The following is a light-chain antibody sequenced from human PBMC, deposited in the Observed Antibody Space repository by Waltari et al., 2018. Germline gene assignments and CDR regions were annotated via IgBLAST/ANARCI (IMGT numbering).Light chain of an antibody. CDR3: QQFYTTPPT. J-gene: IGKJ1*01. V-gene: IGKV4-1*01. CDR1: QSVLFSSNSKNY. CDR2: WAS. Sequence: DIVMTQSPDSLAVSLGERATINCKSSQSVLFSSNSKNYLACYQQKPGPPPNLLISWASTPESGVPDRFSGSWSGTDFTLTISSLQAEDVAVYYCQQFYTTPPTFGQGTKVEIK.